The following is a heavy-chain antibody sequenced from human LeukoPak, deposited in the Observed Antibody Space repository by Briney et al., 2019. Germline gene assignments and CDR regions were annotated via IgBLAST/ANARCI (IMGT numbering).Heavy chain of an antibody. CDR1: GDCFNRFA. J-gene: IGHJ4*02. CDR2: IMPTLGIT. V-gene: IGHV1-69*04. Sequence: ASVKVSCKPSGDCFNRFAVNWVRQAPGQGLEWMGRIMPTLGITNYAKEFQARVTITADISPSAAYMELKNLTSLDTAVYYCARGHTDSIHYWGQGTQVTVSS. D-gene: IGHD5-18*01. CDR3: ARGHTDSIHY.